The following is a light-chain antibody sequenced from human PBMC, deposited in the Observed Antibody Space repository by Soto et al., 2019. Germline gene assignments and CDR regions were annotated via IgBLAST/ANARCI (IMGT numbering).Light chain of an antibody. J-gene: IGKJ1*01. Sequence: EIVLTQSPATLSLSPGERATLSCRASQSVSSNLAWYQQKPGQAPRLLIYGESTRATGVPARFTGSGSGTEFTLTISSLQFDDSAVYYCQQYNNWWTFGHGTKVDIK. CDR3: QQYNNWWT. V-gene: IGKV3-15*01. CDR1: QSVSSN. CDR2: GES.